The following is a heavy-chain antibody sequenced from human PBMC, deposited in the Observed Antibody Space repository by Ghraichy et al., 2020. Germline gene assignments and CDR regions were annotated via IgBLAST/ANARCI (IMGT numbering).Heavy chain of an antibody. CDR2: INHSGST. Sequence: SCAVYGGSFSGYYWSWIRQPPGKGLEWIGEINHSGSTNYNPSLKSRVTISVDTSKNQFSLKLSSVTAADTAVYYCARRSYYDFWSGYYLGAFDIWGQGTMVTVSS. J-gene: IGHJ3*02. D-gene: IGHD3-3*01. V-gene: IGHV4-34*01. CDR3: ARRSYYDFWSGYYLGAFDI. CDR1: GGSFSGYY.